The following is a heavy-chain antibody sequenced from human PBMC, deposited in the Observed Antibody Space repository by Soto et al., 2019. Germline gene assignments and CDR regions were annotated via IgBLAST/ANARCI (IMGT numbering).Heavy chain of an antibody. V-gene: IGHV6-1*01. Sequence: SQTLSLTCAISGDSVSSNSAAWNWIRQSPSRGLEWLGRTYYRSKWYNDYAVSVKSRITVNPDTSKNQFSLQLNSVTPEDTAVYYCARGGYSSGWRNWFDPWGQGTLVTVS. D-gene: IGHD6-19*01. CDR1: GDSVSSNSAA. J-gene: IGHJ5*02. CDR3: ARGGYSSGWRNWFDP. CDR2: TYYRSKWYN.